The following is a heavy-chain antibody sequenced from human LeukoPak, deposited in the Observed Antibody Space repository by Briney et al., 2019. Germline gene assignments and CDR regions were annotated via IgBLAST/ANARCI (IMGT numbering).Heavy chain of an antibody. Sequence: RTGGSLRLSCEASGFTFDDDGMHWVRQAPGKGLEWVSTISWNSASVGYVDSVKGRFTISRDNAKKTLYLQMNSLRPEDTALYYCAKDYGYSSSWYDYWGQGTLVTVSS. CDR1: GFTFDDDG. CDR2: ISWNSASV. D-gene: IGHD6-13*01. V-gene: IGHV3-9*01. J-gene: IGHJ4*02. CDR3: AKDYGYSSSWYDY.